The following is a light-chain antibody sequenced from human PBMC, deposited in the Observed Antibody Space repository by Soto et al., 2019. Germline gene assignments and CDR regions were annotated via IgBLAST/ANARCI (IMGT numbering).Light chain of an antibody. V-gene: IGKV3-15*01. CDR2: GAS. Sequence: EIVMTQSPATLSVSPGERATLSCRASQSVSGNLAWYQQKPGQAPRLLIYGASTRATGIPARFSGSGSGTELTLNISSLQSEDFAVYYCQQYNNWPPLTFGGGTKVEIK. J-gene: IGKJ4*01. CDR3: QQYNNWPPLT. CDR1: QSVSGN.